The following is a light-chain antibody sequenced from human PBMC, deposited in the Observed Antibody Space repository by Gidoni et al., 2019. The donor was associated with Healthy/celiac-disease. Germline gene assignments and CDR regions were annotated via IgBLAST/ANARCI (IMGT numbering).Light chain of an antibody. Sequence: QSALSQPPSLSGSPRQSVTIPCTGTSSDVGGYNYVSWYQQHPGKAPKRMIYDVSKRRSGVPDRCSGSKAGNTASLTSSGLQAEDEADYYCCSNAGRYTWVFGGGTKLTVL. CDR3: CSNAGRYTWV. J-gene: IGLJ3*02. CDR1: SSDVGGYNY. CDR2: DVS. V-gene: IGLV2-11*01.